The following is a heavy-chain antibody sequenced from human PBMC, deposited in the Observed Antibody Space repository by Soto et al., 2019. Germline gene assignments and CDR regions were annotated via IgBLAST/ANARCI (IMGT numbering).Heavy chain of an antibody. Sequence: ASVKVSCKTSGYTFTGYYTHCVRQSRLHWRDWMGWMNPKSGGAYFAQKFQGRVTLTRDTSIGTAYIEVNSLTSHHTPLYVWTRQNIENSDVLDEPFNIWGEATKVTV. V-gene: IGHV1-2*02. CDR1: GYTFTGYY. D-gene: IGHD5-18*01. CDR2: MNPKSGGA. CDR3: TRQNIENSDVLDEPFNI. J-gene: IGHJ3*02.